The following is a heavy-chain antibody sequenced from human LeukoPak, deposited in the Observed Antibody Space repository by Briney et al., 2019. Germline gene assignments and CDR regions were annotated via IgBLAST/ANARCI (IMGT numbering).Heavy chain of an antibody. CDR1: GFTFSTYW. J-gene: IGHJ4*02. CDR3: ARDNYYDSSGYSAPFDY. V-gene: IGHV3-7*01. CDR2: IKQDGSEK. D-gene: IGHD3-22*01. Sequence: GGSLRLSCAASGFTFSTYWMSWVRQAPGKGLEWVANIKQDGSEKYYVDSVKGRFTISRDNAKNSLYLQMNSLRAEDTAVYYCARDNYYDSSGYSAPFDYWGQGTLVTVSS.